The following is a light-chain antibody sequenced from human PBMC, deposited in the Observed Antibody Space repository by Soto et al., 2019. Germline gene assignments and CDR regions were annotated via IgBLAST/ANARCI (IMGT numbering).Light chain of an antibody. CDR1: QSVYNNY. J-gene: IGKJ1*01. CDR2: GAS. V-gene: IGKV3-20*01. Sequence: EIVMTQSPATLSLSPGGGATLSCRASQSVYNNYLAWYQQKPGQAPRLLIYGASNRATGIPDRFSGSGSGTDFTLTISRLEPEDFAVYYCQQYGSSGTFGQGTKVDIK. CDR3: QQYGSSGT.